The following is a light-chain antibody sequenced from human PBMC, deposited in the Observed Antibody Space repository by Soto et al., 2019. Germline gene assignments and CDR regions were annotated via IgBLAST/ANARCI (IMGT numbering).Light chain of an antibody. V-gene: IGKV1-5*03. Sequence: IQMTQSPSTLSASVGDRVTITCRASQSISSWLAWYQQKPGKAPKLLIYKASSLESGVLSRFSGSGSGTEFTLTISSLQPDDFATYYCQQLRTFGQGTKVDIK. CDR3: QQLRT. CDR2: KAS. CDR1: QSISSW. J-gene: IGKJ1*01.